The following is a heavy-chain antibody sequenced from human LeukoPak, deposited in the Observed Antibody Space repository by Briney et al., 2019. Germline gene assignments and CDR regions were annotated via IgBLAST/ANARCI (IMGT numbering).Heavy chain of an antibody. Sequence: GGSLRLSCAASGFTVSSNYMSWVRQAPGKGLEWVSVIYSGGSTYYADSVKGRFTISRDNSKNTLFLQMDSLRAEDTAVYYCARGAYSSSWYFDYWGQGNLVTVSS. CDR3: ARGAYSSSWYFDY. V-gene: IGHV3-53*01. J-gene: IGHJ4*02. CDR2: IYSGGST. D-gene: IGHD6-13*01. CDR1: GFTVSSNY.